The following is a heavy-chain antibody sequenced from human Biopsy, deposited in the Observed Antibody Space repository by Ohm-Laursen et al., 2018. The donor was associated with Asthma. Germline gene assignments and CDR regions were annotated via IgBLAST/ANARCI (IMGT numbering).Heavy chain of an antibody. J-gene: IGHJ6*02. D-gene: IGHD6-13*01. Sequence: SDTLSLTCSLSSGSGGYMRSGNYYWGWIRQPPGKGPEWIGSIYYSGTTYYNPSLESRVTVSADTSKNQFSLKLTSVTAADTAVYYCVRGSSSWHHGPFHYYYGLDVWGQGTTATVSS. V-gene: IGHV4-39*01. CDR3: VRGSSSWHHGPFHYYYGLDV. CDR1: SGSGGYMRSGNYY. CDR2: IYYSGTT.